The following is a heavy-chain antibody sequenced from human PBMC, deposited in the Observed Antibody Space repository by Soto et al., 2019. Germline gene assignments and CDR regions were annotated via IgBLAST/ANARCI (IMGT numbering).Heavy chain of an antibody. Sequence: QVQLVASGGGVVQPGRSLRLSCAASGFTFSSYGMHWVRQAPGKGLEWVAVISYDGSNKYYADSVKGRFNISRDNSENTMYLQMNSLEAEDTAVYYCAKDLAAAGSAADYWGQGTLVTVSS. J-gene: IGHJ4*02. CDR3: AKDLAAAGSAADY. CDR1: GFTFSSYG. D-gene: IGHD6-13*01. CDR2: ISYDGSNK. V-gene: IGHV3-30*18.